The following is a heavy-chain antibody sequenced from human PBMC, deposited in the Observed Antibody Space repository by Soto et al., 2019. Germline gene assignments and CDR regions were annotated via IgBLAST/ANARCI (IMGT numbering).Heavy chain of an antibody. CDR2: IIPIFGTA. Sequence: QVQLVQSGAEVKKPGSSVKVSCKASGGTFSHNAISWVRQAPGQGLEWMGGIIPIFGTANYAQKFKGRVTIAADESTSTAYMELSSLRSEDTAVYYCVRGWGYDSSDYYYAYWDQGTLVTVSS. D-gene: IGHD3-22*01. V-gene: IGHV1-69*01. J-gene: IGHJ4*02. CDR1: GGTFSHNA. CDR3: VRGWGYDSSDYYYAY.